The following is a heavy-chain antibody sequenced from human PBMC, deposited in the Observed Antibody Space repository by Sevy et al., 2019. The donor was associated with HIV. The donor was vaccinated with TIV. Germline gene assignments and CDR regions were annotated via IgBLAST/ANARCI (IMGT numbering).Heavy chain of an antibody. CDR2: IYYSGST. Sequence: SETLSLTCTVSGGSISSGDYYWSWIRQPPGKGLGWIGYIYYSGSTYYNPSLKSRVTISVDTSKNQFSLKLSSVTAADTAVYYCARTRRITMIVACAFDIWGQGTMVTVSS. CDR1: GGSISSGDYY. CDR3: ARTRRITMIVACAFDI. D-gene: IGHD3-22*01. J-gene: IGHJ3*02. V-gene: IGHV4-30-4*01.